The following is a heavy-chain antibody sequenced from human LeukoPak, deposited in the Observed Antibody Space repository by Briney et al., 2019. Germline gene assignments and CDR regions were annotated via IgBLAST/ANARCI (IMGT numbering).Heavy chain of an antibody. Sequence: SETLSLTCTGSGGSISSYYWSWLRQPPGKGLEWIGYIYYSGSTNYNPSLKSRVTISVDTSKNQFSLKLSSVTAADTAVYYCAGFDYPFYFGYWGQGTLVTVSS. CDR1: GGSISSYY. J-gene: IGHJ4*02. V-gene: IGHV4-59*01. CDR2: IYYSGST. D-gene: IGHD3-9*01. CDR3: AGFDYPFYFGY.